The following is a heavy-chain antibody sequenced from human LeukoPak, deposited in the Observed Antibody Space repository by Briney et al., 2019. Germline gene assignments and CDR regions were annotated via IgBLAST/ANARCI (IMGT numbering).Heavy chain of an antibody. CDR1: GFIFDHYT. CDR3: AKDGKNYFDY. Sequence: PGGSLRLSCAASGFIFDHYTMHWVRQAPGKGLEWVSLISWDGGSTYYADSVKGRFTISRDNSKNSLSLQMNSPRAEDTALYYCAKDGKNYFDYWGQGTLVTVSS. J-gene: IGHJ4*02. V-gene: IGHV3-43*01. CDR2: ISWDGGST.